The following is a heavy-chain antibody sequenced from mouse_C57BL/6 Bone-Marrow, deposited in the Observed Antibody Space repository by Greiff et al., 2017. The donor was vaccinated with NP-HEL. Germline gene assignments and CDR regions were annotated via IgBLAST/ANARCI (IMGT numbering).Heavy chain of an antibody. D-gene: IGHD3-2*02. V-gene: IGHV1-55*01. CDR1: GYTFTSYW. CDR2: IYPGSGST. Sequence: QVQLKESGAELVKPGASVKMSCKASGYTFTSYWITWVKQRPGQGLEWIGDIYPGSGSTNYNEKFKSKATLTVDTSSSTAYMQLSSLTSEDSAVYYCHSSGYSFDYWGQGTTLTVSS. CDR3: HSSGYSFDY. J-gene: IGHJ2*01.